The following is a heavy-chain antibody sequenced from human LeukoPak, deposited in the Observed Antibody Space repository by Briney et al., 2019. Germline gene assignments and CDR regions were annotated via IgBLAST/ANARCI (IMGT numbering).Heavy chain of an antibody. CDR1: GYTFAAYF. CDR2: INPNGGDT. Sequence: ASVKVSCKASGYTFAAYFIHWVRQAPGQGLEWMGRINPNGGDTNYAQKLQGRVTMTTDTSTSTAYMELRSLRSDDTAVYYCARDRTRLERRPAYWGQGTLVTVSS. V-gene: IGHV1-18*01. D-gene: IGHD1-1*01. J-gene: IGHJ4*02. CDR3: ARDRTRLERRPAY.